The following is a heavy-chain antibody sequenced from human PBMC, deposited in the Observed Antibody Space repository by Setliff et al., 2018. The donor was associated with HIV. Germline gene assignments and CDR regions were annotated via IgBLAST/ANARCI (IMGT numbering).Heavy chain of an antibody. V-gene: IGHV1-46*01. D-gene: IGHD3-10*01. CDR1: GYTFTNYA. Sequence: ASVKVSCKASGYTFTNYAIHWVRQAPGQGLEWMGIINPSGGSTSYAQKFQGRVTMTRDTSTRTVYVELSNLRSEDTAIYYCASKGGSANYPDSDAFDVWGQGTLVTVSS. CDR2: INPSGGST. CDR3: ASKGGSANYPDSDAFDV. J-gene: IGHJ3*01.